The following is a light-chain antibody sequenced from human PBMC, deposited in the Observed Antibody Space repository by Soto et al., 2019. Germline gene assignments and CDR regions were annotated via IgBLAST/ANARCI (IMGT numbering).Light chain of an antibody. CDR3: QQYGSSPLT. CDR1: QSVSSNY. J-gene: IGKJ3*01. V-gene: IGKV3-20*01. Sequence: ENVLTQSPGTLSLSPGERATLSCRASQSVSSNYLAWFQQMPGQAPRLLIYDASRRATDIPDRFSGSGSGTDFTLTINGLEPEDFAVYFCQQYGSSPLTFGPGTKVDI. CDR2: DAS.